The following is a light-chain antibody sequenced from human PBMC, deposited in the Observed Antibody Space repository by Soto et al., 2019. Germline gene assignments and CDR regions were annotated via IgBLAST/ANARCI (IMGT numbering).Light chain of an antibody. Sequence: QSALTQPASVSRSPGQSIAISCTGTSSDIGGYNYVSWYQQHPGKAAKLLIYDVTHRPSGVSNRFSGSKSGDTASLTISGLQAEDEADFYCSSYTSTSTPYVFGTGTKLTVL. V-gene: IGLV2-14*03. J-gene: IGLJ1*01. CDR2: DVT. CDR3: SSYTSTSTPYV. CDR1: SSDIGGYNY.